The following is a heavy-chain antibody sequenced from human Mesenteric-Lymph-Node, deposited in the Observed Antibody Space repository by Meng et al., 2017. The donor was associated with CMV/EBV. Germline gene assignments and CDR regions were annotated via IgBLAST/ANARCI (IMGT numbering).Heavy chain of an antibody. CDR3: AKNYYDIWSAVDY. CDR1: GFTLSGYA. D-gene: IGHD3-3*01. V-gene: IGHV3-23*01. CDR2: ISGSGGST. Sequence: ASGFTLSGYAMPWVRQAPGEGLEWVSVISGSGGSTYYADSVKGRFTISRDNSKNTLYLQMNSLRAEDTAVYYCAKNYYDIWSAVDYWGQGTLVTVSS. J-gene: IGHJ4*02.